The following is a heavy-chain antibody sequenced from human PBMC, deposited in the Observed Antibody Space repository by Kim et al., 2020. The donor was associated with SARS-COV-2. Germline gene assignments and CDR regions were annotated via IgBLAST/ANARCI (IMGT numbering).Heavy chain of an antibody. CDR3: ARHPVLRYFDWLSFYGMDV. CDR2: IYYSGST. D-gene: IGHD3-9*01. V-gene: IGHV4-59*08. CDR1: GGSISSYY. J-gene: IGHJ6*02. Sequence: SETLSLTCTVSGGSISSYYWSWIRQPPGKGLEWIGYIYYSGSTNYNPSLKSRVTISVDTSKNQFSLKLSSVTAADTAVYYCARHPVLRYFDWLSFYGMDVWGQGTTVTVSS.